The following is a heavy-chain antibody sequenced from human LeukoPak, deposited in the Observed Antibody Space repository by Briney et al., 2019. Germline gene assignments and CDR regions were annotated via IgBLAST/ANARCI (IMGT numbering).Heavy chain of an antibody. CDR3: ARAPTGDCYDY. D-gene: IGHD2-21*01. J-gene: IGHJ4*02. V-gene: IGHV4-30-4*01. CDR1: GGSISSGDYY. Sequence: SQTLSLTCTVSGGSISSGDYYWSWIRQRPGKGLEWIGYIYYSGSTYYNPSLKSRVTISVDTSKNQFSLKLSSVTAADTAVYYCARAPTGDCYDYWGQGTLVTVSS. CDR2: IYYSGST.